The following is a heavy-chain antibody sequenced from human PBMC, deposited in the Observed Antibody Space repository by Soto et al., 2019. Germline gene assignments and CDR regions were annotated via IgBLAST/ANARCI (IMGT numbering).Heavy chain of an antibody. Sequence: EVQLVESGGGLGKPGGSLRLSCAASGFTFSTCSMNWVRQAPGKGLEWVSSISSSSSNIYYADSVKGRFTISRDNAKNSLYLQMNSLRPDDTAVYYCARDNGYDAATLDYWGQGTLVTVSS. J-gene: IGHJ4*02. CDR3: ARDNGYDAATLDY. CDR2: ISSSSSNI. D-gene: IGHD5-12*01. V-gene: IGHV3-21*02. CDR1: GFTFSTCS.